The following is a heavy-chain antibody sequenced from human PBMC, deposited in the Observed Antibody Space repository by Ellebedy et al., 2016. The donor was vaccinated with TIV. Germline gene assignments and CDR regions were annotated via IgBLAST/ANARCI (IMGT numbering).Heavy chain of an antibody. CDR3: ARVRRLTTLDS. D-gene: IGHD1-14*01. J-gene: IGHJ4*02. V-gene: IGHV4-4*02. CDR2: IYHFGTT. Sequence: SETLSLTXGVSGDSISSDYWWTWVRQPLEKGLEWIGEIYHFGTTNYNPSLKSRVTISVDKSKNQFSLRLTSMTAADTALYYCARVRRLTTLDSWGQGTLVTVSS. CDR1: GDSISSDYW.